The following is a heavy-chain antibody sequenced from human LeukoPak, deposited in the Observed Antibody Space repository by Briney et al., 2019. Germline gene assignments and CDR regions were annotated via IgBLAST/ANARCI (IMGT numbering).Heavy chain of an antibody. CDR1: GYTFTGYY. CDR2: INPNSGGT. D-gene: IGHD2-8*01. CDR3: ARANGVIVSYYFDY. J-gene: IGHJ4*02. V-gene: IGHV1-2*02. Sequence: ASVKVSCKASGYTFTGYYMHWVRQAPGQGLEWMGWINPNSGGTNYAQKFQGRVTMTRDTSISTAYMELRSLRSDDTAVYYCARANGVIVSYYFDYWGQGTLVTVSS.